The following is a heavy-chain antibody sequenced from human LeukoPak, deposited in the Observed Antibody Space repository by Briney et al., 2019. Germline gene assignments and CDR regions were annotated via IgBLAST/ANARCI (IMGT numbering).Heavy chain of an antibody. D-gene: IGHD2-2*01. CDR2: IYIGGST. V-gene: IGHV4-4*07. Sequence: PETLSLTCIVSGGSISSYYWNWIRQSAGKGLEWIGRIYIGGSTSYNPSLKSRVSMSVDTSKMQFSLNLTSVTAADTAMYYCARGPRMVAMNGYAFDIWGPGTTVIVSS. CDR3: ARGPRMVAMNGYAFDI. J-gene: IGHJ3*02. CDR1: GGSISSYY.